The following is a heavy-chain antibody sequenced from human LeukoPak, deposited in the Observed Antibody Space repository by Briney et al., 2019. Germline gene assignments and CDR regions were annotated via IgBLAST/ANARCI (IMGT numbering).Heavy chain of an antibody. D-gene: IGHD6-13*01. CDR1: GFTLSSYS. Sequence: GGSLRLSCAASGFTLSSYSMNWVRQAPGKGLEWVSSISSSSSYIYYADSVKGRFTISRDNAKNSLYLQMNSLRAEDTAAYYCARGKGRAAAEGVDDWGQGTLATVSS. CDR2: ISSSSSYI. CDR3: ARGKGRAAAEGVDD. J-gene: IGHJ4*02. V-gene: IGHV3-21*01.